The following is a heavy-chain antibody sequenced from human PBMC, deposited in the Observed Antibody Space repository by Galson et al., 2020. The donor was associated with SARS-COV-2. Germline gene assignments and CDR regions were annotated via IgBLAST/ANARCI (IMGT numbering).Heavy chain of an antibody. D-gene: IGHD3-10*01. CDR3: ARFRGGFDI. CDR1: GGSISPYY. CDR2: IYYSGST. J-gene: IGHJ3*02. Sequence: ASETLSLTCTASGGSISPYYWSWIRQPPGKGLEWIGYIYYSGSTNYNPSLQSRLTISMDRSKNQFSLQLSSVTAADTAVYYCARFRGGFDIWGQGTTVSVSS. V-gene: IGHV4-59*08.